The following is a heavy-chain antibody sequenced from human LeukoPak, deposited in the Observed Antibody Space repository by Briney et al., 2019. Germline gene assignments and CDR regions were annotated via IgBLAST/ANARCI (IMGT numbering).Heavy chain of an antibody. D-gene: IGHD6-13*01. CDR1: GDSVSSNSAT. Sequence: SQTLSLTCAISGDSVSSNSATWNWIRQSPSRGLEWLGRTYYRSKWYNDYALSVKSRITINPDTSKNQFSLQLNSLTPEDTAVYYCARGDSSSWYFLGAFDIWGQGTMVTVSS. CDR2: TYYRSKWYN. CDR3: ARGDSSSWYFLGAFDI. J-gene: IGHJ3*02. V-gene: IGHV6-1*01.